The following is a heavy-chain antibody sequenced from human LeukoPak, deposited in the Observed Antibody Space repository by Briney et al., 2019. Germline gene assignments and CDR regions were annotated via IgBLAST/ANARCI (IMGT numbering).Heavy chain of an antibody. D-gene: IGHD1-26*01. J-gene: IGHJ4*02. Sequence: SETLSLTCTVSGGSISSYYWSWIRQPAGKGLEWIGRIYTSSSTNYNPSLKSRVTISVDKSKNQFSLKLSSVTAADTAVYYCARVGATGSGYYFDYWGQGTLVTVSS. CDR2: IYTSSST. CDR1: GGSISSYY. CDR3: ARVGATGSGYYFDY. V-gene: IGHV4-4*07.